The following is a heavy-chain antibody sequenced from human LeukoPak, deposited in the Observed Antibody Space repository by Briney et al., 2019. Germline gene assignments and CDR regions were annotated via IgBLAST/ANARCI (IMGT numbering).Heavy chain of an antibody. V-gene: IGHV1-24*01. J-gene: IGHJ4*02. CDR1: GYTLTELS. CDR2: FDPEDGET. CDR3: ATRGNSDWLCFDY. D-gene: IGHD3-9*01. Sequence: ASVKVSCKVSGYTLTELSIHWVRRAPGKGLEWMGGFDPEDGETIYAQKFQGRVTMTEDTSTNTAYLALSSLRSDDTAVYYCATRGNSDWLCFDYWGEGTLVTVSS.